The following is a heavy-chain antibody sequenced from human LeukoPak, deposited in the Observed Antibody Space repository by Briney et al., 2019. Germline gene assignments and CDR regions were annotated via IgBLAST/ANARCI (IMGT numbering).Heavy chain of an antibody. CDR2: ISAYNGNT. D-gene: IGHD3-22*01. V-gene: IGHV1-18*01. CDR3: ARDYYDSSGYYHGGH. Sequence: GASVKVSCKASGYTFTSYGISWVRQAPGQGLEWMGWISAYNGNTNYAQKLQGRVTMTTDTSTSTAYMELRSLRSEDTAVYYCARDYYDSSGYYHGGHWGQGTLVTVSS. CDR1: GYTFTSYG. J-gene: IGHJ4*02.